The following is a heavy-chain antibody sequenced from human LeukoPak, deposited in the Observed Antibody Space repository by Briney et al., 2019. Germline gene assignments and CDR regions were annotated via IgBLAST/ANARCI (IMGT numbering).Heavy chain of an antibody. Sequence: GGSLRLSCAASGFTFSSNAMSWVRQAPGKGLEWVAGISGSGNSPYHGDSVKGRFTISKDNVRNILYLDMTSLSADDAAVYYCAKDLGYHYRGPRADYWGQGTRVTVSS. J-gene: IGHJ4*02. V-gene: IGHV3-23*01. D-gene: IGHD3-16*02. CDR3: AKDLGYHYRGPRADY. CDR2: ISGSGNSP. CDR1: GFTFSSNA.